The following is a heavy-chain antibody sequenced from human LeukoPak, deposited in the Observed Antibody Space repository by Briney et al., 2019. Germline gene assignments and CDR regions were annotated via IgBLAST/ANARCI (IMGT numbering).Heavy chain of an antibody. V-gene: IGHV4-34*01. CDR1: GGSFSGYY. J-gene: IGHJ4*02. CDR3: ARGPVTQDY. D-gene: IGHD2-21*02. Sequence: SETLSLTCAVYGGSFSGYYWSWIRQPPGKGLEWIGEINHSGSTNYNPSLKSRVTISVDTSKNQFSLKLSSVTAADTAVYYCARGPVTQDYWGQGTLVIVSS. CDR2: INHSGST.